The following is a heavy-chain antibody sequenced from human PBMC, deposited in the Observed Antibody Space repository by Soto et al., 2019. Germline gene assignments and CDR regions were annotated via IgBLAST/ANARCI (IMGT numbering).Heavy chain of an antibody. V-gene: IGHV4-61*01. CDR1: GGSVNTAPYH. Sequence: SETLSLTCTVSGGSVNTAPYHWSWIRQSPRNGLEWIGNIYYTGSTNYNPSFESRVAISLDTSNSQFSLRLTSLTAADTAVYFCARDHHSYYDTSGYYPYFDFWGQGALVTVSS. D-gene: IGHD3-22*01. CDR3: ARDHHSYYDTSGYYPYFDF. J-gene: IGHJ4*02. CDR2: IYYTGST.